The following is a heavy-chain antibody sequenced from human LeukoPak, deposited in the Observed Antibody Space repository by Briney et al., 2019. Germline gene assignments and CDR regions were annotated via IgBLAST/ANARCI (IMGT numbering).Heavy chain of an antibody. J-gene: IGHJ4*02. V-gene: IGHV4-4*02. CDR3: ASGVRNPDILTGYDDY. Sequence: PSGTLSLTCAVSGGSISSSNWWSWVRQPPGKGLEWIGEIYHSGSTNYNPSLKSRVTISVDKSKNQFSLKLSSVTAADTAVYYCASGVRNPDILTGYDDYWGQGTLVTVSP. CDR1: GGSISSSNW. CDR2: IYHSGST. D-gene: IGHD3-9*01.